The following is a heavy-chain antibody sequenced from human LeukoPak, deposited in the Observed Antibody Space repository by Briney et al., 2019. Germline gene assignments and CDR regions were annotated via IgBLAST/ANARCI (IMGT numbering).Heavy chain of an antibody. V-gene: IGHV3-23*01. CDR3: AKVAHSGSYGLFDS. CDR1: GFTFSDFA. Sequence: GRSLRLSCAASGFTFSDFAMRWGRQTPGKGLQWLSAISSNGGSTYYADSVKGRFTVSRDMSTNTLYLQMNSLRAGDTAVYYCAKVAHSGSYGLFDSWGQGALVTVSS. D-gene: IGHD1-26*01. J-gene: IGHJ4*02. CDR2: ISSNGGST.